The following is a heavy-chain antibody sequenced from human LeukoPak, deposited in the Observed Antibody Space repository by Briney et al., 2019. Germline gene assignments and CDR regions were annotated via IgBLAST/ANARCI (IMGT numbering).Heavy chain of an antibody. V-gene: IGHV3-64*01. CDR2: ISNHGGST. CDR1: GFTFSTYA. CDR3: ARESATSGWLFDY. Sequence: GGSLRLSCAASGFTFSTYAMHWVRQAPGKGREYVSAISNHGGSTYYTNSVKGRFIISRYNSKNTLYLQMGSRRAEDMAVYCCARESATSGWLFDYWGQGTLVTVSS. J-gene: IGHJ4*02. D-gene: IGHD6-19*01.